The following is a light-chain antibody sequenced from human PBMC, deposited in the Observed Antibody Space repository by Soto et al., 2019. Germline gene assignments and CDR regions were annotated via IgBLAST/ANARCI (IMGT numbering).Light chain of an antibody. Sequence: QSVLTQPPSVSAAPGQKVTISCSESSSNIGNQYVSWYQQLPGTAPKLLIYDNDKRPSGIPDRFSGSKSGTSATLAITGLQTGDEADYYCGTWDSSLTARIFGGGTKLTVL. CDR2: DND. CDR3: GTWDSSLTARI. CDR1: SSNIGNQY. J-gene: IGLJ2*01. V-gene: IGLV1-51*01.